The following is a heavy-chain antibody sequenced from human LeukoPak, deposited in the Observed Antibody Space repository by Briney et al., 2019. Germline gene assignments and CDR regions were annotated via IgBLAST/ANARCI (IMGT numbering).Heavy chain of an antibody. CDR2: IYSGGST. D-gene: IGHD3-16*01. J-gene: IGHJ3*02. Sequence: GGSLRLSCAASGFIVSNTYMTWVRQAPGKGLEWVSVIYSGGSTYYADSVKGRFTISRDNSKNTLYLQMNSLRAEDTAVYYCARDLLGVSAFDIWGQGTMVTVSS. CDR3: ARDLLGVSAFDI. CDR1: GFIVSNTY. V-gene: IGHV3-53*01.